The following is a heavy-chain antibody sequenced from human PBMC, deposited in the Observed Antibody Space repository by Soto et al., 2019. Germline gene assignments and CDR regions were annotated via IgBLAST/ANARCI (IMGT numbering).Heavy chain of an antibody. CDR3: ARAVGPFDY. Sequence: PGGSLRLSCAAAGFTFSTYGIHWVRQPPGKGLEWVAVIWHDGSNKYYADSVKGRFTISRDNSKNTLYLEMNSLRAEDTAVYYCARAVGPFDYWGQGTPVTVSS. CDR2: IWHDGSNK. J-gene: IGHJ4*02. V-gene: IGHV3-33*01. CDR1: GFTFSTYG. D-gene: IGHD1-26*01.